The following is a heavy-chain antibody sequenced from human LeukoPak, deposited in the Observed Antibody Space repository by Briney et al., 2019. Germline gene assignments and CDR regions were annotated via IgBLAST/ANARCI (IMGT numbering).Heavy chain of an antibody. CDR1: GYSISSGSY. D-gene: IGHD3-10*01. CDR2: IFYSGST. CDR3: ASLPRFAEPPHY. V-gene: IGHV4-38-2*02. J-gene: IGHJ4*02. Sequence: PSETLSLTCTVSGYSISSGSYWGWVRQPPGKGLEWIGCIFYSGSTYYNPSLKSRVTISLDTSNNQFSLRLSSVTAADTAVYYCASLPRFAEPPHYWGQGTLVTVSS.